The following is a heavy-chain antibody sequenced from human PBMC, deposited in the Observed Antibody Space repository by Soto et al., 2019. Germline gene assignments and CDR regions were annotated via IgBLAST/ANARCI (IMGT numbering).Heavy chain of an antibody. V-gene: IGHV1-69*05. CDR2: IIPLFGAA. CDR1: GGTFSSYA. D-gene: IGHD1-26*01. CDR3: ASGGAGSGPFTWELPDH. Sequence: GASVKVSCKASGGTFSSYAISWVRQAPGQGLEWMGGIIPLFGAAHYAQKFQGRVTITRDRSINTAYMRMSSLRSEDTAMYFCASGGAGSGPFTWELPDHWGQGTLVTVSS. J-gene: IGHJ4*02.